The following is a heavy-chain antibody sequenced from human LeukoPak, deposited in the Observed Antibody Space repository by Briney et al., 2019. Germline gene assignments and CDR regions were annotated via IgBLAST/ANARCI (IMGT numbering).Heavy chain of an antibody. Sequence: TLSLTCTVSGGSISSYYWSWIRQPPGKGLEWIGYIYYSGSTNYNPSLKSRVTISVDTSKNQFSLKLSSVTAADTAVYYCARSPQPYSSSWLLGYWGRGTLVTVSS. V-gene: IGHV4-59*01. D-gene: IGHD6-13*01. CDR3: ARSPQPYSSSWLLGY. CDR1: GGSISSYY. J-gene: IGHJ4*02. CDR2: IYYSGST.